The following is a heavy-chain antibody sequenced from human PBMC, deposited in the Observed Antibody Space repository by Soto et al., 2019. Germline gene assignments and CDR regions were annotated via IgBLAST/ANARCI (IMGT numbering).Heavy chain of an antibody. CDR1: GLTFISFW. V-gene: IGHV3-7*01. J-gene: IGHJ4*02. CDR3: ATKVVIGGIGFVDY. D-gene: IGHD2-15*01. CDR2: INQEEIQK. Sequence: VGLLRLPYVVFGLTFISFWSSRVRKATGEGLEWVANINQEEIQKYYADSVKGRFSISRDNARNALYLQMNSLRVEDAAVFYCATKVVIGGIGFVDYWGQGILVTVSS.